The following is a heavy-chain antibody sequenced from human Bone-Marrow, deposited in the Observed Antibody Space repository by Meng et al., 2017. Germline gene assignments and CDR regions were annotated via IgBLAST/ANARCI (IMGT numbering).Heavy chain of an antibody. J-gene: IGHJ4*02. CDR1: GGSIVNFY. D-gene: IGHD5/OR15-5a*01. CDR3: ARESGVWYIDY. V-gene: IGHV4-4*07. Sequence: SETLSLTCTVSGGSIVNFYWNWIRQPAGKGLEWIGRVYASGNTNYNPSLKSRVTMSVDTSKNQLSLKLESANAADTAMDYCARESGVWYIDYWGQGTLVTVSS. CDR2: VYASGNT.